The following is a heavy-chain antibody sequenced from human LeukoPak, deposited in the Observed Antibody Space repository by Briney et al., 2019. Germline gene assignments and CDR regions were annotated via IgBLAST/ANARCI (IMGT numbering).Heavy chain of an antibody. D-gene: IGHD5-18*01. CDR1: GFTFSSYS. J-gene: IGHJ4*02. V-gene: IGHV3-48*01. Sequence: PGGSLRLSCAASGFTFSSYSMNWVRQAPGKGLEWVSYISSSSSTIYYADSVKGRFTISRDNAKNSLYLQMNSLRAEDTAVYYCVRDSRDTAMGVGYWGQGTLVTVSS. CDR3: VRDSRDTAMGVGY. CDR2: ISSSSSTI.